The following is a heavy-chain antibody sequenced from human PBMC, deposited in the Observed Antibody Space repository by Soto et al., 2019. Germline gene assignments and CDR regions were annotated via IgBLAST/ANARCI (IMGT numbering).Heavy chain of an antibody. Sequence: GGSLRLSCTASGFTFGDYAMSWVRQAPGKGLEWVGFIRSKAYGGTTEYAASVKGRFTISRDDSKSIAYLQMNSLKTEDTSVYYCTVRGSPNPHDAFDIWGQGTMVTVSS. CDR2: IRSKAYGGTT. CDR3: TVRGSPNPHDAFDI. J-gene: IGHJ3*02. V-gene: IGHV3-49*04. D-gene: IGHD3-16*01. CDR1: GFTFGDYA.